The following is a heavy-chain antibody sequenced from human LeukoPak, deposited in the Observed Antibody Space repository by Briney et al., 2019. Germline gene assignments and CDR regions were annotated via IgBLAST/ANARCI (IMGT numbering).Heavy chain of an antibody. CDR3: AKDKFEWLQGIDY. CDR2: ISGNGAST. CDR1: GFTFDDYA. V-gene: IGHV3-43*02. J-gene: IGHJ4*02. D-gene: IGHD5-12*01. Sequence: GGSLRLSCAASGFTFDDYAMHWVRQAPGKGLAWVSLISGNGASTYYADSVKGRFTISRDNSKNSLYLQMNSLRTEDTALYYCAKDKFEWLQGIDYWGQGTLVTVSS.